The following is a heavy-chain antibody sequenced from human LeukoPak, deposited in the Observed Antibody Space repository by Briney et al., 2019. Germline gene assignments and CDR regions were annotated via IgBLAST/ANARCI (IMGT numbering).Heavy chain of an antibody. J-gene: IGHJ4*02. CDR2: IYYSGST. D-gene: IGHD3-16*02. Sequence: SETLSLTCTVSGGSISSGDYYWSWIRQPPGKGLEWVGYIYYSGSTYYNPSLKSRVTISVDTSKNQFSLKLSSVTAADTAVYYCARDSPYYDYVWGSYRLGPIDYWGQGTLVTVSS. CDR1: GGSISSGDYY. CDR3: ARDSPYYDYVWGSYRLGPIDY. V-gene: IGHV4-30-4*01.